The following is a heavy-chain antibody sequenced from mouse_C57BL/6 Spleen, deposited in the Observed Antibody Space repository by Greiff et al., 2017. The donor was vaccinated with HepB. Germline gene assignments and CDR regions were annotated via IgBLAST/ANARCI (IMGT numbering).Heavy chain of an antibody. CDR1: GYAFTNYL. J-gene: IGHJ2*01. D-gene: IGHD2-3*01. CDR3: ARGVLDDGYSMDY. CDR2: INPGSGGT. V-gene: IGHV1-54*01. Sequence: QVQLQQSGAELVRPGTSVKVSCKASGYAFTNYLIEWVKQRPGQGLEWIGEINPGSGGTNYNEKFKGKATLTADKSSSTAYMQLSSLTSEDAAVYVCARGVLDDGYSMDYWGQGTTLTVSS.